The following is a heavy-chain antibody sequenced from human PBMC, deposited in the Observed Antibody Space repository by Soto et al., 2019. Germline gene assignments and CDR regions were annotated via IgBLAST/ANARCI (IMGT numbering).Heavy chain of an antibody. J-gene: IGHJ6*02. D-gene: IGHD4-4*01. CDR1: GGSISSSSYY. CDR2: IYYSGST. Sequence: SETLALTCTVSGGSISSSSYYWGWIRQPPGKGLEWIGSIYYSGSTYYNPSLKSRVTISVDTSKNQFSPKLSSVTAADTAVYYCAGLTTVGRGYHYGMDVWGQGTTVTVSS. CDR3: AGLTTVGRGYHYGMDV. V-gene: IGHV4-39*01.